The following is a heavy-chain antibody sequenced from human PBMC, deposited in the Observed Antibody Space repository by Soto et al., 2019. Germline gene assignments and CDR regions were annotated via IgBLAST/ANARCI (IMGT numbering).Heavy chain of an antibody. CDR1: GGSISSGGYY. J-gene: IGHJ3*02. V-gene: IGHV4-31*03. Sequence: SETLSLTCTVSGGSISSGGYYWSWIRQHPGKGLEWIGYIYYSGSTYYNPSLKSRVAISVDTSKNQFSLKLSSVTAADTAVYYCARAGSNYYDSSGYYYSFASDIWGQGTMVTVSS. CDR3: ARAGSNYYDSSGYYYSFASDI. D-gene: IGHD3-22*01. CDR2: IYYSGST.